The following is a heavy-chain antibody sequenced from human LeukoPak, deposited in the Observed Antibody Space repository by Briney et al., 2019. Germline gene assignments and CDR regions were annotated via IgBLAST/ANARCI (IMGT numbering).Heavy chain of an antibody. D-gene: IGHD2-15*01. CDR3: ARVRNVVVVAATEEFDP. CDR2: INHSGST. J-gene: IGHJ5*02. Sequence: SETLSLTCTVSGDSISSSSYYWSWIRQPPGKGLEWIGEINHSGSTNYNPSLKSRVTISVDTSKNQFSLKLSSVTAADTAVYYCARVRNVVVVAATEEFDPWGQGTLVTVSS. V-gene: IGHV4-39*07. CDR1: GDSISSSSYY.